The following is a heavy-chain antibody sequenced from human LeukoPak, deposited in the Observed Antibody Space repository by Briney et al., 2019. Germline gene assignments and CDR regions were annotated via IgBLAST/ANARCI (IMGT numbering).Heavy chain of an antibody. CDR2: INPNSGGT. Sequence: ASVKVSCKASGYTFTGSYMHWVRQAPGQGLEWMGWINPNSGGTNYAQKFQGRVTMTRDTSISTAYMELNRLRSDDTAVYYCAREAEYQLLIDYWGQGTLVTVSS. J-gene: IGHJ4*02. D-gene: IGHD2-2*01. V-gene: IGHV1-2*02. CDR1: GYTFTGSY. CDR3: AREAEYQLLIDY.